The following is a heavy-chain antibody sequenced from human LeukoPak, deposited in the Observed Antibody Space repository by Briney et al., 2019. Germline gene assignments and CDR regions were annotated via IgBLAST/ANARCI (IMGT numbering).Heavy chain of an antibody. CDR2: ISSSSSYI. V-gene: IGHV3-21*01. D-gene: IGHD3-22*01. Sequence: GGSLRLSCAASGFTFSSYSMNWVRQAPGKGLEWVSSISSSSSYIYYADSVKGRFTISRDNAKNSLYLQMNSLRAEDTAVYYCASYYDSSGHGRLFNGPGVLDYWGQGTLVTVSS. J-gene: IGHJ4*02. CDR1: GFTFSSYS. CDR3: ASYYDSSGHGRLFNGPGVLDY.